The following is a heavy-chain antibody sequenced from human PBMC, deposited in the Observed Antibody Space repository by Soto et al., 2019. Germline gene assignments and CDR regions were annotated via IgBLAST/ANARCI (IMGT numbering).Heavy chain of an antibody. D-gene: IGHD3-9*01. CDR1: GDTLTELS. CDR2: FDPEDGET. J-gene: IGHJ4*02. V-gene: IGHV1-24*01. Sequence: ASVKVSCKVSGDTLTELSMHWVRQAPGKGLEWMGGFDPEDGETIYAQKFQGRVTMTEDTSTDTAYMELSSLRSEDTAVYYCATIQGDGLRYFDWSQQGSNFEYWGQGTLVTVSS. CDR3: ATIQGDGLRYFDWSQQGSNFEY.